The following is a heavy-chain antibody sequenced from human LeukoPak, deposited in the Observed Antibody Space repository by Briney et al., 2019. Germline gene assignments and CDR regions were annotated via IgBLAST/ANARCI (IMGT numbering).Heavy chain of an antibody. Sequence: PGGSLRLSRAASGFTFSSYAMTWVRQAPGKGLEWVSAISDSGRSTYYADSVKGRFTISRDISKGTLYLQMNSLRAEDTALYYCAKGQRWELPLDFWGQGTLVTVSS. CDR1: GFTFSSYA. V-gene: IGHV3-23*01. D-gene: IGHD2-15*01. J-gene: IGHJ4*02. CDR3: AKGQRWELPLDF. CDR2: ISDSGRST.